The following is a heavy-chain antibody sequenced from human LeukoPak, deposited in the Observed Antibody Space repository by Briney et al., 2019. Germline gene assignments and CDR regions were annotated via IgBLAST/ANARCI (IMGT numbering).Heavy chain of an antibody. CDR3: ARVGSSPVYYFDY. CDR2: IYSGGST. V-gene: IGHV3-66*01. Sequence: PGGSLRLSCAASGFTVSSNYMSWVRQAPGKGLEWVSVIYSGGSTYYADSVKGRFTISRDNSKNTLYLQMNSLRAEDTAVYYCARVGSSPVYYFDYWGQGTLVTVSS. CDR1: GFTVSSNY. D-gene: IGHD6-6*01. J-gene: IGHJ4*02.